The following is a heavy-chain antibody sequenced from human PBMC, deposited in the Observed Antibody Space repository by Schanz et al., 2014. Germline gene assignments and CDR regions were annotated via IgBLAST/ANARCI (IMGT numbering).Heavy chain of an antibody. CDR1: GGTFSRLT. CDR2: MNPNSGNP. J-gene: IGHJ3*01. D-gene: IGHD4-17*01. V-gene: IGHV1-8*01. CDR3: ARGYGDSPTDF. Sequence: QVQLVQSGADVKKPGSSVRVSCKASGGTFSRLTFSWVRQAPGQGLEWMGCMNPNSGNPGFAQKFRGRVTMTRNTSMSTAYMELSSLRSEDTAVYYCARGYGDSPTDFWGQGTILTVSS.